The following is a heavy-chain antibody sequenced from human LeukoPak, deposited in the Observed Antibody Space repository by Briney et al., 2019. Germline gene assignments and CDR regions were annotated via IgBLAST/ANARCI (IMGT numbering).Heavy chain of an antibody. J-gene: IGHJ6*03. CDR3: ARVTGSYDFWSGYSHYYYYMDV. D-gene: IGHD3-3*01. CDR2: INPSGGST. V-gene: IGHV1-46*01. CDR1: GYTFTSYY. Sequence: GASVKVSCKSSGYTFTSYYMHWVRQAPGQGLEWMGMINPSGGSTTYAQKFQGRVTMTRDTSTSTVYMELSSLRSEDTAVYYCARVTGSYDFWSGYSHYYYYMDVWGKGTTVTVSS.